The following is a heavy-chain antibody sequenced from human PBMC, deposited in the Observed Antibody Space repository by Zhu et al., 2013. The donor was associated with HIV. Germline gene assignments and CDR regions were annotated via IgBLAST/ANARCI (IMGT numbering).Heavy chain of an antibody. J-gene: IGHJ4*02. CDR3: ARFLRARYTYGYDTFDY. Sequence: QVQLVQSGAEVKKPGSSVKVSCKASGGTFSSYAISWVRQAPGQGLEWMGGIIPIFAAPNYAQRFQGRVTITADESTSTAYMELRSLRSEDTAVYYCARFLRARYTYGYDTFDYWGQGTLVTVSS. D-gene: IGHD5-18*01. CDR1: GGTFSSYA. V-gene: IGHV1-69*01. CDR2: IIPIFAAP.